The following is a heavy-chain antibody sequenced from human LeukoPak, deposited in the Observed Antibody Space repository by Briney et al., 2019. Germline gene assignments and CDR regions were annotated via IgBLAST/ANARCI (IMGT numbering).Heavy chain of an antibody. CDR2: IYYSGST. J-gene: IGHJ4*02. Sequence: PSETLSLTCTVSGGSISSYYWSWIRQPPGKGLEWIGYIYYSGSTNYNPSLKSRVTISVDTSKNQFSLKLSSVTAADTAVYYCARRATMYYFDYWGQGTLVTVSS. V-gene: IGHV4-59*08. D-gene: IGHD5-12*01. CDR1: GGSISSYY. CDR3: ARRATMYYFDY.